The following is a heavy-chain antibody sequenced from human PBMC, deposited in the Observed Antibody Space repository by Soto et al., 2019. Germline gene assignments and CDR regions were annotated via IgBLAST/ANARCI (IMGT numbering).Heavy chain of an antibody. V-gene: IGHV4-34*01. J-gene: IGHJ4*02. CDR1: GGSFSGYY. D-gene: IGHD7-27*01. Sequence: QVQLPQWGAGLLKPSENLSLTCAVYGGSFSGYYWNWIRQPPGKGLEWIGEINHSGSTNYNPSLKSRVTLSVDTSTNQFSLKRSSVTAADTAVYYCARGWGRIFDYWGQGTLVTVSS. CDR2: INHSGST. CDR3: ARGWGRIFDY.